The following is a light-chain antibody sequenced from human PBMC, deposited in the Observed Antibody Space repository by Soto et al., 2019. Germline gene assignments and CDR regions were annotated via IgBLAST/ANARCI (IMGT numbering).Light chain of an antibody. CDR1: QFVSSNS. CDR2: DAS. CDR3: QPYNNWPLT. J-gene: IGKJ4*01. Sequence: EIVLTQSPGTLSLSPGERATLSCRASQFVSSNSLAWYQQKRGQAPRLLIHDASSRATGIPDRFSGSGSGTDFTLTISRLEPEDFAIYYCQPYNNWPLTFGGGTKVDIK. V-gene: IGKV3D-20*02.